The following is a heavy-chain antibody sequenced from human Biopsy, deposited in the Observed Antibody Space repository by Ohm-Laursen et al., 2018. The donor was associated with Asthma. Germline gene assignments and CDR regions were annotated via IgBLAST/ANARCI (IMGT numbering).Heavy chain of an antibody. Sequence: ASVKVSCKTSGYTFIGCHIHWMRQAPGQGLEWMGRINPNSGGTNYAQKFQGRVTMTRDTSISTAYMEVSRLRSNDTAVYYCARGQKSAGDRWFDPWGQGTLVTVSS. CDR2: INPNSGGT. CDR3: ARGQKSAGDRWFDP. CDR1: GYTFIGCH. V-gene: IGHV1-2*06. D-gene: IGHD6-13*01. J-gene: IGHJ5*02.